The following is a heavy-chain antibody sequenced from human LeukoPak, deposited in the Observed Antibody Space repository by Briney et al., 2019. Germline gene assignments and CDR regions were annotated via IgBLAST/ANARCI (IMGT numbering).Heavy chain of an antibody. J-gene: IGHJ4*02. Sequence: GASVKVSCKASGYTFTSYGIRWVRQAPGQGLEWMGGIIPIFGTANYAQKFQGRVTITADESTSTAYMELSSLRSEDTAVYYCARERYYYDSSGYYPDCFDYWGQGTLVTVSS. CDR1: GYTFTSYG. V-gene: IGHV1-69*13. CDR2: IIPIFGTA. D-gene: IGHD3-22*01. CDR3: ARERYYYDSSGYYPDCFDY.